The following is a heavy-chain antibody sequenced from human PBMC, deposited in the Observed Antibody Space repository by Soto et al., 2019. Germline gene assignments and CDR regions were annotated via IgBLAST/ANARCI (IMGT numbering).Heavy chain of an antibody. CDR3: ARDRRRGTAMVLPVGTDV. CDR1: GVTFISYA. D-gene: IGHD5-18*01. V-gene: IGHV3-30-3*01. J-gene: IGHJ6*02. CDR2: ISYDGSNK. Sequence: QVQLVESGGGVVQPGRYLRISCAASGVTFISYAMHWVRQAPGKGLEWVAVISYDGSNKYYADSVKGRFTISRDNSKNTLYLQMNSLRAEDTAVYYCARDRRRGTAMVLPVGTDVWGQGTTVTVSS.